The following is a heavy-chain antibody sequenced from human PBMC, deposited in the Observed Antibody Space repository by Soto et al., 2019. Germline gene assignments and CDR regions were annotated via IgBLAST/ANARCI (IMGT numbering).Heavy chain of an antibody. CDR3: ARGIVVVTALDY. V-gene: IGHV1-3*05. D-gene: IGHD2-21*02. Sequence: QVQLVQSGAEEKKPGASVKVSCKASGYTFTSYAMHWVRQAPGQRLEWMGWINAGNGNTKYSQKFQGRVTITRDTSASTAYMELSSLRSEDTGVYYCARGIVVVTALDYCGQGTLVTVSS. J-gene: IGHJ4*02. CDR2: INAGNGNT. CDR1: GYTFTSYA.